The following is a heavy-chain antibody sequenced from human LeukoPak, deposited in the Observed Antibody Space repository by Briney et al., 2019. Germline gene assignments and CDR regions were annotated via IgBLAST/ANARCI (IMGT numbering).Heavy chain of an antibody. CDR3: ARLRYSSSLDYYFDY. CDR1: GGSISSYY. Sequence: SETLSLTCTVSGGSISSYYWSWIRQPPGKGLEWIGYIYYSGSTNYNPSLKSRVTISVDTSKNQFSLKLSSVTAADTAVYYCARLRYSSSLDYYFDYWGQGTLVTVSS. J-gene: IGHJ4*02. CDR2: IYYSGST. D-gene: IGHD6-13*01. V-gene: IGHV4-59*08.